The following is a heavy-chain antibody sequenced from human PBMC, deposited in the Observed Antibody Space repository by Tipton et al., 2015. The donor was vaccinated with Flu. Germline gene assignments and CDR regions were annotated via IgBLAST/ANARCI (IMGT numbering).Heavy chain of an antibody. CDR1: GFTFSSYG. CDR2: IWYDGSNK. J-gene: IGHJ3*02. V-gene: IGHV3-33*01. Sequence: SLRLSCAASGFTFSSYGMHWVRQAPGKGLEWVAVIWYDGSNKYYADSVKGRFTISRDNSKNTLYLQMNSLRAEDTAVYYCARADHVDIVATYPDAFDIWGQGTMVTVSS. CDR3: ARADHVDIVATYPDAFDI. D-gene: IGHD5-12*01.